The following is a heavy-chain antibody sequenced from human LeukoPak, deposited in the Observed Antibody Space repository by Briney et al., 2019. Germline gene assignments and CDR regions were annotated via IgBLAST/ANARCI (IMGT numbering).Heavy chain of an antibody. D-gene: IGHD2-2*01. V-gene: IGHV3-23*01. J-gene: IGHJ4*02. Sequence: GGSLRLFCAASGFTVSSNYMSWVRQAPGKGLEWVSAISGSGGSTYYADSVKGRFTISRDNSKNTLYLQINRLRVEDTAVYYCAKDSRGHRVPGDFDYWGQGTLVTVSS. CDR3: AKDSRGHRVPGDFDY. CDR2: ISGSGGST. CDR1: GFTVSSNY.